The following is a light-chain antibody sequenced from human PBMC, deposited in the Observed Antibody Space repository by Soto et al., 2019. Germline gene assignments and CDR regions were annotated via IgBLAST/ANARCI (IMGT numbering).Light chain of an antibody. Sequence: EIVMTQSPATLSVSPGGRATLSCRASQSISNNLAWYHQKPGQAPRLLIYGASTRATGIPARFSGSGSGTEFTLTITSLQSEDFAVYYCQQYNNRPPDTFGQGTKLEIK. CDR1: QSISNN. J-gene: IGKJ2*01. V-gene: IGKV3-15*01. CDR3: QQYNNRPPDT. CDR2: GAS.